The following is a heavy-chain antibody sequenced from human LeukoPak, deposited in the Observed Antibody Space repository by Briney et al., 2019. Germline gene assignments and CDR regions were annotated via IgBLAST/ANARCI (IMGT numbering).Heavy chain of an antibody. CDR2: IYYSGST. Sequence: SQTLSLTCTVSGGSISSGGYYWSWIRQHPGKGLEWIGYIYYSGSTYYNPSLKSRVTISVDTSKNQFSLKLSSVTAADTAVCYCARSAMGGYSKLDAFDIWGQGTMVTVSS. V-gene: IGHV4-31*03. CDR1: GGSISSGGYY. J-gene: IGHJ3*02. CDR3: ARSAMGGYSKLDAFDI. D-gene: IGHD5-12*01.